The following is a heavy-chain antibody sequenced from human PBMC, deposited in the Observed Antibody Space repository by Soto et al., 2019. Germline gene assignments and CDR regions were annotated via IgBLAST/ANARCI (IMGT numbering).Heavy chain of an antibody. J-gene: IGHJ4*02. Sequence: GGSLRLSCIASGFTFSNYAMSWVRQAPGKGLEWVSTISDNGANTFIGDSMKDHFDISRDNSKNAVFLHLSTVRAEDTAIYYCARAIGADFFDYWGQGTPVTVSS. CDR1: GFTFSNYA. CDR3: ARAIGADFFDY. D-gene: IGHD6-25*01. V-gene: IGHV3-23*01. CDR2: ISDNGANT.